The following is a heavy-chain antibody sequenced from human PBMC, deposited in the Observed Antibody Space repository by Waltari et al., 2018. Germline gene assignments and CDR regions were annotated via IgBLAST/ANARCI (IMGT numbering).Heavy chain of an antibody. J-gene: IGHJ6*03. D-gene: IGHD6-13*01. CDR1: GGSISSYY. CDR3: ARDQGIAAAGSPGDYYYYMDV. CDR2: IYYSGST. V-gene: IGHV4-59*01. Sequence: QVQLQESGPGLVKPSETLPLTCTVAGGSISSYYWSWIRQPPGKGLEWIGYIYYSGSTNYNPSLKSRVTISVDTSKNQFSLKLSSVTAADTAVYYCARDQGIAAAGSPGDYYYYMDVWGKGTTVTVSS.